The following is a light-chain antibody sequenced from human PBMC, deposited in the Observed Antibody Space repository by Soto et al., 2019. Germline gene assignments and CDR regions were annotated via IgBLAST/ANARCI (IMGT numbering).Light chain of an antibody. Sequence: ESVLTQSPDTLSLSPGERATLSCRASQSVSSYLAWYQQKRGQAPRPLIYDASNRASGIPARFSGSGSGTDFTLTISSLEPEDFAVYYCQQRSNWPITFGQGTRLEIK. V-gene: IGKV3-11*01. CDR3: QQRSNWPIT. CDR1: QSVSSY. J-gene: IGKJ5*01. CDR2: DAS.